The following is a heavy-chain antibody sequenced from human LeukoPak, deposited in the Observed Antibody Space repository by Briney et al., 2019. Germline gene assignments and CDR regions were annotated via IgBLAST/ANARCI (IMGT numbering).Heavy chain of an antibody. Sequence: GGSLRLSCAASGFTFSSYPVSWVRQAPGKGLEWVSAISGSGGSTYYADSVKGRFTISRDSSKNTLYLQMNSLRAEDTAVYYCAKGPDYYDSSGYYSAWGQGTLVTVSS. D-gene: IGHD3-22*01. CDR3: AKGPDYYDSSGYYSA. CDR2: ISGSGGST. V-gene: IGHV3-23*01. CDR1: GFTFSSYP. J-gene: IGHJ5*02.